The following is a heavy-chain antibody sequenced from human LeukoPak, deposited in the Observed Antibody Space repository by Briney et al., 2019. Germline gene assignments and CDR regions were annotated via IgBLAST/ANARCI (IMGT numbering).Heavy chain of an antibody. CDR3: AKLGFVGASNY. CDR2: IKQDGSEM. CDR1: GFTFSNYW. D-gene: IGHD1-26*01. J-gene: IGHJ4*02. V-gene: IGHV3-7*01. Sequence: GGSLRLSCAASGFTFSNYWMSWVRQAPGKGLEWVANIKQDGSEMYYVDSVKGRFTISRDNAKNSLYLQMNSLRAEDAAVYYCAKLGFVGASNYWGQGTLVTVSS.